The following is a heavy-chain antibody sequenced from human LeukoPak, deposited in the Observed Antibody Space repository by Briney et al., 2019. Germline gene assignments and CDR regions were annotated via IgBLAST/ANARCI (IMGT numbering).Heavy chain of an antibody. J-gene: IGHJ3*02. CDR2: TYYRSKWFD. CDR3: ARDLGYSSTFLAFDI. D-gene: IGHD6-13*01. Sequence: SQTLSLTCDISGDSLSSNSAAWNWIRQSPSRGLEWEGRTYYRSKWFDDYAESVKSRITINPDTSKNQFSLQLNSVTPEHTAVYYCARDLGYSSTFLAFDIWGQGTMVTVSS. CDR1: GDSLSSNSAA. V-gene: IGHV6-1*01.